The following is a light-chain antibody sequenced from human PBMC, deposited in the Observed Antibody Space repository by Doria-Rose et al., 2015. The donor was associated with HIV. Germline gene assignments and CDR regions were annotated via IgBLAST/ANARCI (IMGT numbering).Light chain of an antibody. CDR1: QGIRND. CDR2: AAS. J-gene: IGKJ2*01. V-gene: IGKV1-6*01. Sequence: TTQSPSSLSASVGDRVTIPCRASQGIRNDLGWYQQKPGKAPNLLIYAASSLQSGVPSRFSGSGSGTDFTLTISSLQPEDFATYYCLQDYNYPYTFGQGTKLEIK. CDR3: LQDYNYPYT.